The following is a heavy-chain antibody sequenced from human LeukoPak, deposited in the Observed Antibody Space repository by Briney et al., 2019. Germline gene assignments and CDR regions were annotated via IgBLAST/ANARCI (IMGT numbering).Heavy chain of an antibody. CDR2: MNPNSGNT. CDR1: GYTSTSYD. Sequence: GASVKVSCKASGYTSTSYDINWVRQATGQGLEWMGWMNPNSGNTGYAQKFQGRVTMTRNTSISTAYMELSSLRSEDTAVYYCAREMATKAYVIDYWGQGTLVTVSS. J-gene: IGHJ4*02. CDR3: AREMATKAYVIDY. V-gene: IGHV1-8*01. D-gene: IGHD5-24*01.